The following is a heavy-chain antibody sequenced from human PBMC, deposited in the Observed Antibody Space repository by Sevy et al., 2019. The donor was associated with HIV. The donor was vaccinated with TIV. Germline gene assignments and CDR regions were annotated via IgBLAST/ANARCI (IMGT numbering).Heavy chain of an antibody. Sequence: ASLKVSCKASGGTFSSYAISWVRQAPGQGLEWMGGIIPIFGTANYAQKFQGRVTITADKSTSTAYMELSSLRSEDTAVYYCARSSGWYGSQAYYFDYWGQGTLVTVSS. J-gene: IGHJ4*02. CDR2: IIPIFGTA. CDR1: GGTFSSYA. D-gene: IGHD6-19*01. V-gene: IGHV1-69*06. CDR3: ARSSGWYGSQAYYFDY.